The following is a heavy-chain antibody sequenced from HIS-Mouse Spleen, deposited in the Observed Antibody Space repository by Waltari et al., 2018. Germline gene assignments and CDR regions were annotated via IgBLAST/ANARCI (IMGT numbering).Heavy chain of an antibody. Sequence: EVQLVESGGDLVQPGGSLRLSCAASGFTFSSYWMHWVRQAPGKGLVWVSRIKSDGSSTSYADSVKGRCTISRDNAKNTLYLQMNSLRAEDTAVYYCARDLELDAFDIWGQGTMVTVSS. CDR2: IKSDGSST. CDR3: ARDLELDAFDI. CDR1: GFTFSSYW. J-gene: IGHJ3*02. D-gene: IGHD1-1*01. V-gene: IGHV3-74*01.